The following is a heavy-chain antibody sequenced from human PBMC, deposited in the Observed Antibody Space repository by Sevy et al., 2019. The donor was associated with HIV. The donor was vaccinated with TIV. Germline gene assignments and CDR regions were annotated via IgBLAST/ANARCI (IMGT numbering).Heavy chain of an antibody. Sequence: GGSLRLSCAASGFTFSSYSMNWVRLAPVKGLEWVSSISSSSSYIYYADSVKGRLTSSRDNAKNAQYLQMTSLRAEDTAVYYCARDTLGDSSGRGGMDVWGQGTTVTVSS. V-gene: IGHV3-21*01. CDR2: ISSSSSYI. CDR3: ARDTLGDSSGRGGMDV. J-gene: IGHJ6*02. D-gene: IGHD3-22*01. CDR1: GFTFSSYS.